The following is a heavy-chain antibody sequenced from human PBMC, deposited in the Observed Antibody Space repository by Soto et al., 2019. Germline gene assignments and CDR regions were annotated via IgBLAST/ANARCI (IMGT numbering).Heavy chain of an antibody. J-gene: IGHJ4*02. Sequence: GGSLRLSCAVAGYTFANHCMHWVRQAPGKGLEWVSRRNSYGSRINYADSVKGRFTVSRDNARNSLYLQMNSLRVEDTAVYYCATDEVDSWGPGTLVTVSS. CDR2: RNSYGSRI. V-gene: IGHV3-74*01. CDR3: ATDEVDS. CDR1: GYTFANHC.